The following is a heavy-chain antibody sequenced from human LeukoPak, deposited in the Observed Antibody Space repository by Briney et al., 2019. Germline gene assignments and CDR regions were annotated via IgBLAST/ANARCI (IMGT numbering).Heavy chain of an antibody. Sequence: GGSLRLSCAASGFTFSTYGLHWVRQAPGKGLEWVALISFDGSNKHYADSVKGRFTVSRDNSKNTLYLQMNSLRAEDTAVYYCARSRSGSYSAWGQGSLVTVSS. CDR1: GFTFSTYG. D-gene: IGHD1-26*01. V-gene: IGHV3-30*03. CDR2: ISFDGSNK. CDR3: ARSRSGSYSA. J-gene: IGHJ4*02.